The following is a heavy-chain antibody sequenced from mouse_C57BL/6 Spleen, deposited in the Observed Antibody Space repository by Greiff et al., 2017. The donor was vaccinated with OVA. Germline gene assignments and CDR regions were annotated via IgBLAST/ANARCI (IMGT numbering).Heavy chain of an antibody. CDR1: GYTFTSYW. J-gene: IGHJ1*03. CDR2: IDPSDSYT. Sequence: QVQLQQSGAELVMPGASVKLSCKASGYTFTSYWMHWVKQRPGQGLEWIGEIDPSDSYTNYNQKFKGKSTLTVDKSSSTAYMQLSSLTSEDSAVYYCARSRGSSYDWYFDVWGTGTTVTVSS. D-gene: IGHD1-1*01. CDR3: ARSRGSSYDWYFDV. V-gene: IGHV1-69*01.